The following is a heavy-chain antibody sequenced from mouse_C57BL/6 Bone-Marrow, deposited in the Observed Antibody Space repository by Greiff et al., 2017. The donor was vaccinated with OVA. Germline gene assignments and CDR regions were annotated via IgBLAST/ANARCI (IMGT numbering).Heavy chain of an antibody. CDR2: IWSGGST. V-gene: IGHV2-2*01. Sequence: VKLVESGPGLVQPSQSLSITCTASGFSLTSYGVHWVRQSPGQGLEWLGVIWSGGSTDNNAAFISRLSISKDNSKCQVFFKMNSLQADDTAIYYCARKKRRGAMDYWGQGTSVTVSS. CDR3: ARKKRRGAMDY. J-gene: IGHJ4*01. CDR1: GFSLTSYG.